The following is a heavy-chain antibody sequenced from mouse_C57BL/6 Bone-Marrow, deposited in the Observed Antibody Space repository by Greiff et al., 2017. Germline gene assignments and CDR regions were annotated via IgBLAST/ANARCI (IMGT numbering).Heavy chain of an antibody. V-gene: IGHV14-4*01. CDR1: GFNIKDDY. D-gene: IGHD1-1*01. J-gene: IGHJ2*01. CDR2: IDPENGDT. CDR3: TTGLRSYFDY. Sequence: ESGAELVRPGASVKLSCTASGFNIKDDYIHWVKQRPEQGLEWIGWIDPENGDTEYASKFQGKATITADTSSNTAYLQLSSLTSEDTAVYYCTTGLRSYFDYWGQGTTLTVSS.